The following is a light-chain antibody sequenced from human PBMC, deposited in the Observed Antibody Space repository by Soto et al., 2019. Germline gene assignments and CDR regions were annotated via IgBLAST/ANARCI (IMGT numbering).Light chain of an antibody. Sequence: QSVLTQPRSVSGSPGQSVTISCTGTSSDVGGYNYVSWYQQHPGKAPKLMIYDVSKRPSGVPDRFSGSKSGNTASLTISRLQADDEADYYCCSYAGNFHLVFGGGTKVNVL. CDR1: SSDVGGYNY. J-gene: IGLJ2*01. CDR2: DVS. V-gene: IGLV2-11*01. CDR3: CSYAGNFHLV.